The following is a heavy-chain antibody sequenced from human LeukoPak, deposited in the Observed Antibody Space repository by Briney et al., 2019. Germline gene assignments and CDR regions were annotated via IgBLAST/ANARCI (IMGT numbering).Heavy chain of an antibody. Sequence: PGGSLRLSCAASGFTFSSYAMSWVRQARGKGLEWVSDVSGSAGTTYYADSVKGRFTISRDNSKNTLYLQMNSLRAEDTALYYCARTPLVRYFDSWGQGTLVTVSS. D-gene: IGHD2-2*01. CDR3: ARTPLVRYFDS. V-gene: IGHV3-23*01. J-gene: IGHJ4*02. CDR2: VSGSAGTT. CDR1: GFTFSSYA.